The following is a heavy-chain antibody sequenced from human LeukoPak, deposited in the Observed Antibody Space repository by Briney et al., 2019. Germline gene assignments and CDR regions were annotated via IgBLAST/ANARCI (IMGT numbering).Heavy chain of an antibody. CDR3: ARVDYGANLTPLFDY. Sequence: ASVKVSCKASGYTFTGYYMHWVRQAPGQGLEWMGWINPNSGGTNYAQKFQGRVTMTRDTSISTAYMELSRLRSDDTAVYYCARVDYGANLTPLFDYWGQGTLVTVSS. CDR1: GYTFTGYY. D-gene: IGHD4-23*01. CDR2: INPNSGGT. J-gene: IGHJ4*02. V-gene: IGHV1-2*02.